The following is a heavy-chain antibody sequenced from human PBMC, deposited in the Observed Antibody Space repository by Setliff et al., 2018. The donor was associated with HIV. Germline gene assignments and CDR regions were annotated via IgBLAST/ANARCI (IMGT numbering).Heavy chain of an antibody. D-gene: IGHD3-9*01. Sequence: ASVKVSCKASGGTFRSHENSWVRQAPGQGLEWMGGIVPNMGDTQYAQKFQGRIIMTRDTSINTVYMELSSLTSDDTALYYCARQDIPTGYYLFDYWGQ. CDR1: GGTFRSHE. CDR2: IVPNMGDT. J-gene: IGHJ4*02. V-gene: IGHV1-2*02. CDR3: ARQDIPTGYYLFDY.